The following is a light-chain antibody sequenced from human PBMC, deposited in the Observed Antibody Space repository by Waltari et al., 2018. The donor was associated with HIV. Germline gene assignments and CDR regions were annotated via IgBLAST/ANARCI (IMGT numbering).Light chain of an antibody. V-gene: IGKV3-20*01. CDR1: QSLSGTS. Sequence: IVLTQSPGPISASPGERATPSCRASQSLSGTSLAWYKQRPGQAPRLPLSDASTRASDIPDRFSGSGSAADFTLTISGLEPEDFATYYCQQYVMSPLTFGGGTRVQV. CDR2: DAS. CDR3: QQYVMSPLT. J-gene: IGKJ4*01.